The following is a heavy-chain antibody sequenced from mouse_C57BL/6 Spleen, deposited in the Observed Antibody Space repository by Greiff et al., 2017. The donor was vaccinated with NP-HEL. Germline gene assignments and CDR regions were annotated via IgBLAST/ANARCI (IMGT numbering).Heavy chain of an antibody. CDR1: GYTFTSYT. J-gene: IGHJ4*01. V-gene: IGHV1-4*01. CDR2: INPSSGYT. D-gene: IGHD2-4*01. CDR3: ARSDYGPLNY. Sequence: QVQLQQSGAELARPGASVKMSCKASGYTFTSYTMHWVKQRPGQGLEWIGYINPSSGYTKYNQKFKDKATLTADKSSSTAYMQLSSLTSEDSAVYYCARSDYGPLNYWGQGTSVTVSS.